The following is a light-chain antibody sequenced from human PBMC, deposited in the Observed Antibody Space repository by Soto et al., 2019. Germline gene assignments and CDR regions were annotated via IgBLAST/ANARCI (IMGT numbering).Light chain of an antibody. Sequence: QSALTQPASVSGSPGQSITISCTGTSSDIGGYNYVSWFQQHPDKAPQLKIYDVTNRPSGISNRFSDSKSGNTASLTISGLQADDEADYYCSSYAGSGTPFIFGTGTKLTVL. CDR2: DVT. CDR1: SSDIGGYNY. CDR3: SSYAGSGTPFI. J-gene: IGLJ1*01. V-gene: IGLV2-14*01.